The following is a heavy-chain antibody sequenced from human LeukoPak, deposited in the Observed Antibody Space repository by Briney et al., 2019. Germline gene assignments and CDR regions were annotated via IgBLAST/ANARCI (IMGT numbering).Heavy chain of an antibody. D-gene: IGHD1-14*01. CDR3: ARVSENWFDP. Sequence: ASVKVSCKASGYTFTGYYMHWVRQAPGQGLEWMGWISAYNGNTNYAQKLQGRVTMTTDTSTSTAYMELRSLRSDDTAVYYCARVSENWFDPWGQGTLVTVSS. CDR2: ISAYNGNT. CDR1: GYTFTGYY. J-gene: IGHJ5*02. V-gene: IGHV1-18*04.